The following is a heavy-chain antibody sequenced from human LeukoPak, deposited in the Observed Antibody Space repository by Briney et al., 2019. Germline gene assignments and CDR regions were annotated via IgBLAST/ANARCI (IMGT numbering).Heavy chain of an antibody. CDR1: GFTFSSYS. V-gene: IGHV3-23*01. D-gene: IGHD7-27*01. CDR3: AKEEVWAPTRIQH. Sequence: GGSLRLSCAASGFTFSSYSMNWVRQALGKGLEWVSAISGSSGSTYYADSVKGRFTISRDNSKNTLYLQMNSLRAEDTAVYYCAKEEVWAPTRIQHWGQGTLVTVSS. CDR2: ISGSSGST. J-gene: IGHJ1*01.